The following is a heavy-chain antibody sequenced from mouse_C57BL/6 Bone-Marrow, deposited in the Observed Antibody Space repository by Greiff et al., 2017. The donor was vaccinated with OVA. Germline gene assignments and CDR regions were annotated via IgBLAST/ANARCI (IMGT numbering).Heavy chain of an antibody. CDR2: INPSSGYT. CDR3: ARTLKYYAMDY. Sequence: VQLQQSGAELARPGASVKMSCKASGYTFTSYTMHWVKQRPGQGLEWIGYINPSSGYTKYNQKFKDKATLTADKSSSTAYMQLSSLTSEDSAVYYCARTLKYYAMDYWGQGTSVTVSS. J-gene: IGHJ4*01. CDR1: GYTFTSYT. V-gene: IGHV1-4*01. D-gene: IGHD6-1*01.